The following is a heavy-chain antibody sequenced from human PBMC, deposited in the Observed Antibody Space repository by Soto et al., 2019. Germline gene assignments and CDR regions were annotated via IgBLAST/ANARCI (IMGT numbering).Heavy chain of an antibody. CDR1: RFTFSTYE. Sequence: EVQLVESGGALVQPGGSLRLSCVASRFTFSTYEMHWVRQAPGKGLEWVSYISSGGSTVYYADSVKGRFTISRDNTRNSLYLQMNSLRDEDTALYYCAKRSGDYWGQGTLVTVSS. V-gene: IGHV3-48*03. CDR3: AKRSGDY. D-gene: IGHD2-15*01. CDR2: ISSGGSTV. J-gene: IGHJ4*02.